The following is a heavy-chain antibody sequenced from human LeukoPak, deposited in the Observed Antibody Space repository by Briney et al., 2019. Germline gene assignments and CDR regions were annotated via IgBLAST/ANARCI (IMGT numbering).Heavy chain of an antibody. J-gene: IGHJ5*01. CDR2: IYYSGST. CDR1: GGSISSSSYY. V-gene: IGHV4-39*01. Sequence: SETLSLTCTVSGGSISSSSYYWGWIRQPPGKGLEWIGSIYYSGSTYYNPSLKSRVTISVDTSKNQFSLKLSSVTAADTAVYYCASSSGWYGYWGHGTLVTVSS. CDR3: ASSSGWYGY. D-gene: IGHD6-19*01.